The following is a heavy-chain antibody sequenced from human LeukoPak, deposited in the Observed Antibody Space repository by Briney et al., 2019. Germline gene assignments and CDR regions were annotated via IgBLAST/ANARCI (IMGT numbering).Heavy chain of an antibody. CDR2: MNPNSGNT. J-gene: IGHJ4*02. CDR1: GYTFTSYD. CDR3: ARALDSSGWSPDY. Sequence: ASVKVSCKASGYTFTSYDINWVRQATGQGLEWMGWMNPNSGNTGCAQKLQGRVTMTTDTSTSTAYMELRSLRSDDTAVYYCARALDSSGWSPDYWGQGTLVTVSS. V-gene: IGHV1-8*01. D-gene: IGHD6-19*01.